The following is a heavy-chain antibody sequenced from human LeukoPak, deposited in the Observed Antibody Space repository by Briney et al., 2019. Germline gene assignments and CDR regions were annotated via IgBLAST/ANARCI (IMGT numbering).Heavy chain of an antibody. D-gene: IGHD2-2*01. J-gene: IGHJ5*02. V-gene: IGHV1-69*13. CDR1: GGTFSSYA. CDR2: IIPIFGTA. CDR3: ATRYCSSTSCYP. Sequence: ASVKVSCKASGGTFSSYAISWVRQAPGQGLEWMGGIIPIFGTANYAQKFQGRVTITADESTSTAYMELSSLRSEDTAVYYCATRYCSSTSCYPWGQGTLVTVSP.